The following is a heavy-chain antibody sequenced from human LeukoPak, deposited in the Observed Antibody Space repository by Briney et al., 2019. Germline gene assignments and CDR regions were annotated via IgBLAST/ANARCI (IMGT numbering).Heavy chain of an antibody. CDR3: ARDTSLAMAQWFDP. V-gene: IGHV4-59*01. D-gene: IGHD5-24*01. J-gene: IGHJ5*02. CDR1: GGFISSYY. Sequence: SETLSLTCTVSGGFISSYYWSWIRQPPGKGLEWIAYIYNSENTKYNPSLKSRVTISVDTSKNQFSLKLRSGTVADTAVYYCARDTSLAMAQWFDPWGQGTLVTVSS. CDR2: IYNSENT.